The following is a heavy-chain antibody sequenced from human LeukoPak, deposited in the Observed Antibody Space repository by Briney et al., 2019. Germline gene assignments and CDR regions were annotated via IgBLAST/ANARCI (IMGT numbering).Heavy chain of an antibody. CDR3: ARDFVRIAALSDIGY. J-gene: IGHJ4*02. CDR1: GFTFSSYS. V-gene: IGHV3-21*01. Sequence: GGSLRLSCAASGFTFSSYSMNWVRQAPGKRLEWVSSISSSSSYIYYADSVKGRFTISRDNAKNSLYLQMNSLRAEDTAVYYCARDFVRIAALSDIGYWGQGTLVTVSS. CDR2: ISSSSSYI. D-gene: IGHD6-6*01.